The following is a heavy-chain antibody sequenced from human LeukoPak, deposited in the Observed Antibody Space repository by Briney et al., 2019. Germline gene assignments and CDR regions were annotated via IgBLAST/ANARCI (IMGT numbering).Heavy chain of an antibody. CDR1: GFTFSSYG. CDR2: ISGSGGST. Sequence: GGSLRLSCAASGFTFSSYGMSWVRQAPGKGLEWVSAISGSGGSTYYADSVKGRFTISRDNSKNTLYLQMNSLRAEDTAVYYCAREGIYSNYGLYYMDVWTKGTTVTVSS. CDR3: AREGIYSNYGLYYMDV. V-gene: IGHV3-23*01. J-gene: IGHJ6*03. D-gene: IGHD4-11*01.